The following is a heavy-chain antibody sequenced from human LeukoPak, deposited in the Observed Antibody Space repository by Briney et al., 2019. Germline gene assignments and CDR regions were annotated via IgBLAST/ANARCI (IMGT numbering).Heavy chain of an antibody. CDR3: AKGFYEHYGMDV. Sequence: GGSLRLSCAASGFTFSSYAMSWVRQAPGKGLEWVSAISGSGGSTYYADPVKRRFTISSDNSKNTLYLQMNSLRAEDTAVYYCAKGFYEHYGMDVWGQGTTVTVSS. CDR2: ISGSGGST. CDR1: GFTFSSYA. V-gene: IGHV3-23*01. J-gene: IGHJ6*02. D-gene: IGHD5-12*01.